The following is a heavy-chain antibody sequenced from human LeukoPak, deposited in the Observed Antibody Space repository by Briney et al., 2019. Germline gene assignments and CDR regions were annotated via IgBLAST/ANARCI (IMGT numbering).Heavy chain of an antibody. CDR1: GYTFTSYY. D-gene: IGHD3-16*02. J-gene: IGHJ4*02. Sequence: ASVKVSCKASGYTFTSYYMHWVRQAPGQGLEWMGIINPSGGSTSYAQKFQGRVTVTRDTSTSTVYMELSSLRSEDTAVYYCARRDYVWGSYRYNYFDYWGQGTLVTVSS. CDR2: INPSGGST. V-gene: IGHV1-46*01. CDR3: ARRDYVWGSYRYNYFDY.